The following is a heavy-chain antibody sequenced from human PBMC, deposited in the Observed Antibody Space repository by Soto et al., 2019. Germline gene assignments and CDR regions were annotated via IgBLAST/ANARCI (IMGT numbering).Heavy chain of an antibody. CDR2: IIPIFGTA. CDR1: GGTFSSYA. J-gene: IGHJ6*02. Sequence: GASVKVSCKASGGTFSSYAISWVRQAPGQGLEWMGGIIPIFGTANYAQKFQGRVTITADESTSTAYMELSSLRSEDTAVYYCASKDTDYGDAHPYYYYGMDVWGQGTTVTVSS. CDR3: ASKDTDYGDAHPYYYYGMDV. V-gene: IGHV1-69*13. D-gene: IGHD4-17*01.